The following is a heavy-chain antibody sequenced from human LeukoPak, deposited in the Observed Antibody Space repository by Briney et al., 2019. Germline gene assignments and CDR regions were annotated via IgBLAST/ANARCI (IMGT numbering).Heavy chain of an antibody. V-gene: IGHV3-48*01. CDR3: AREYYDFWSGYAKPYYYYYHYMDV. J-gene: IGHJ6*03. D-gene: IGHD3-3*01. Sequence: GGSLRLSCAASGFTFSSYSMNWVRQAPGKGLEWVSYISSSSSTIYYADSVKGRFTISRDNAKNSLYLQMNSLRGEDTAVYYCAREYYDFWSGYAKPYYYYYHYMDVWGKGTTVTVSS. CDR1: GFTFSSYS. CDR2: ISSSSSTI.